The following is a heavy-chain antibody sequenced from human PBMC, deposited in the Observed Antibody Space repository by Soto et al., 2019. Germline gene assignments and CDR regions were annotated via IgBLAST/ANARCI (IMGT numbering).Heavy chain of an antibody. CDR3: ARAWEVTAIHFDY. J-gene: IGHJ4*02. D-gene: IGHD2-21*02. Sequence: SETLSLTCTVSGGSISSGGYYWSWIRQHPGKGLEWIGYIYYIGSTYYNPSLKSRVTISVDTSKNQFSLKLSSVTAADTAVYYCARAWEVTAIHFDYWGQGTLVTVSS. CDR2: IYYIGST. V-gene: IGHV4-31*03. CDR1: GGSISSGGYY.